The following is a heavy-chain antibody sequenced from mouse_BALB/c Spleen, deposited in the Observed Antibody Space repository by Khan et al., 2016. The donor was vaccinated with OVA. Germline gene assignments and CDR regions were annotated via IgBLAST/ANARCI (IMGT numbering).Heavy chain of an antibody. CDR2: IIPSNDYT. Sequence: QVQLQQSGAELARPGASVKMSCKASGYTFTTYTIHWVKQRPGQGLEWIGYIIPSNDYTNYNQKFKDRATLTADKSSSTAYMQLNSLTSDDSAVYYCAREGAYYRSDGWFAYWGQGTLVTVSA. J-gene: IGHJ3*01. CDR1: GYTFTTYT. CDR3: AREGAYYRSDGWFAY. D-gene: IGHD2-14*01. V-gene: IGHV1-4*01.